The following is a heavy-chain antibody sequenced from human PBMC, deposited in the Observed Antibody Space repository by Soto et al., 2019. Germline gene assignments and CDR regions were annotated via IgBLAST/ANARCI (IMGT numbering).Heavy chain of an antibody. CDR1: GFTFSNHW. J-gene: IGHJ5*02. CDR2: INSDGSAT. CDR3: ARGPRGNTSWFDP. V-gene: IGHV3-74*01. D-gene: IGHD3-16*01. Sequence: TGGSLRLSCAASGFTFSNHWMHWVRQAPGMGLVWVSRINSDGSATTYADSVKGRFTISRDNAKNTLYLQMNSLRVEDTAVYYCARGPRGNTSWFDPWGQGTLVTVSS.